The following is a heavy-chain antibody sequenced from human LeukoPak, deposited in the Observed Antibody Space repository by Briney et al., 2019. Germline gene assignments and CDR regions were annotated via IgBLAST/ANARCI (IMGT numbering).Heavy chain of an antibody. D-gene: IGHD2-2*02. Sequence: SVKVSCKASGGTFSSYAISWVRQAPGQGLEWMGRIIPILGIANYAQKFQGRVTITADKSTSTAYMELSSLRSEDTAVYYCAVVVVPAAINYYYYYGMDVWGQGTTVTVSS. V-gene: IGHV1-69*04. CDR2: IIPILGIA. J-gene: IGHJ6*02. CDR3: AVVVVPAAINYYYYYGMDV. CDR1: GGTFSSYA.